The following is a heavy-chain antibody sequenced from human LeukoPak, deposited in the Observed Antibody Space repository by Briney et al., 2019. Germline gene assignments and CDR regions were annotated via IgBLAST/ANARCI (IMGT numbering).Heavy chain of an antibody. CDR1: GGTFSSYA. Sequence: SVEVSCKASGGTFSSYAISWVRQAPGQGLEWMGGIIPIFGTANYAQKFQGRVTITADESTSTAYMELSSLRSEDTAVYYCARLAGYYYDSSGTKLDPWGQGTLVTVSS. CDR2: IIPIFGTA. CDR3: ARLAGYYYDSSGTKLDP. J-gene: IGHJ5*02. D-gene: IGHD3-22*01. V-gene: IGHV1-69*13.